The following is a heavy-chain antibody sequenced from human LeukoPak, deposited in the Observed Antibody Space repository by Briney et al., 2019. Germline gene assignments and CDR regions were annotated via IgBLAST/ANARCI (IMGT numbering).Heavy chain of an antibody. D-gene: IGHD2-15*01. V-gene: IGHV4-59*11. Sequence: SETLSLTCTVSGGSISSHYWSWIRQPPGKGLEWIGYIYYSGSTNYNPSLKSRVTISVDTSKNQFSLKLSSVTAADTAVYYCARHRADRDCSGGSCYSDYYFDYWGQGTLVTVSS. CDR2: IYYSGST. CDR1: GGSISSHY. J-gene: IGHJ4*02. CDR3: ARHRADRDCSGGSCYSDYYFDY.